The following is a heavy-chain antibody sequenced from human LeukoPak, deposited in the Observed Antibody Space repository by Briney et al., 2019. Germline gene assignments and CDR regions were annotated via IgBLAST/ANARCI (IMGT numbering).Heavy chain of an antibody. Sequence: GGSLILSCSASGFTLVSSVMGWIRQLPGKGLEWVSTISGSGGSTYYAASVKGRFTISRDNSKTMLGLQMISLRAEDTAVYYCARSLGARVPLGVYWGQGTLVTVSS. CDR3: ARSLGARVPLGVY. CDR2: ISGSGGST. CDR1: GFTLVSSV. J-gene: IGHJ4*02. V-gene: IGHV3-23*01. D-gene: IGHD6-6*01.